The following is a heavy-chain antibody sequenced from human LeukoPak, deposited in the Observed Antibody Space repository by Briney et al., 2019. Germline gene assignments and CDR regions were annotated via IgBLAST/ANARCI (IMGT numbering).Heavy chain of an antibody. CDR1: GYTFTSHD. CDR3: ARRYCSGGSCYAGY. CDR2: MNPNSGNT. D-gene: IGHD2-15*01. J-gene: IGHJ4*02. Sequence: ASVKVSCKASGYTFTSHDINWVRQATGQGLEWMGWMNPNSGNTGYAQKFQGRVTMTRDTSISTAYMELSRLRSDDTAVYYCARRYCSGGSCYAGYWGQGTLVTVSS. V-gene: IGHV1-8*01.